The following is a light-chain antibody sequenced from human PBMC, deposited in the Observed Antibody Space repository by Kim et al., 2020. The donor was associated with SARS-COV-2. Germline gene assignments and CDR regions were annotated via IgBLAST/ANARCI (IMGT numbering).Light chain of an antibody. CDR3: CSYTTTSTSI. J-gene: IGLJ1*01. CDR1: GSDVGAYNF. CDR2: DVS. V-gene: IGLV2-14*03. Sequence: QSVLAQPASVSGSPGQSITISCTGTGSDVGAYNFVSWYQQHPGKAPKLIIYDVSKWPSGVSDRFSGSKSGNTASLTISGLQPEDEADYFCCSYTTTSTSIFGTGTKVTVL.